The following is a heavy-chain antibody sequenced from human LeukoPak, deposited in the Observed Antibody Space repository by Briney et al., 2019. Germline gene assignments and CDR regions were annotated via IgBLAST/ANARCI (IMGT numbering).Heavy chain of an antibody. CDR2: IKRDGGEK. D-gene: IGHD5-24*01. J-gene: IGHJ4*02. CDR3: ARHDYNFDY. CDR1: GFTFSSYW. V-gene: IGHV3-7*01. Sequence: GGSLRFSCAASGFTFSSYWMSWVRQAPGKGLEWVANIKRDGGEKYYVDSVKGRFTISRDNAKNSLYLQMNSLRAEDTAVYYCARHDYNFDYWGQGTLVTVSS.